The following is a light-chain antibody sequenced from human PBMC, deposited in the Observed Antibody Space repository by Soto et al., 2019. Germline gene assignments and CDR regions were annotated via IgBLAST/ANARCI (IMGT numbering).Light chain of an antibody. Sequence: EIVLTQSPATLSLSPGERATLSCRPSQSVSTYLAWYQQKPGRAPRLLIYDASNRATGIPARFSGSGSGTDFTLTISSLEPEDFAVYYCQQRSNSEITFGPGTKVDIK. V-gene: IGKV3-11*01. CDR3: QQRSNSEIT. CDR2: DAS. CDR1: QSVSTY. J-gene: IGKJ3*01.